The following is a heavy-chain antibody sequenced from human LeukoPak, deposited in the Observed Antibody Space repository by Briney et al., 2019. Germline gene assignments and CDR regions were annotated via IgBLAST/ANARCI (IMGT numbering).Heavy chain of an antibody. CDR2: ISSSSNTI. J-gene: IGHJ6*03. V-gene: IGHV3-48*04. CDR1: GSTFSDYS. Sequence: PGESLRLSCAASGSTFSDYSMNWVRQAPGKGLQWVSFISSSSNTIYYADSVKGRFTISRDNAKSSLYLQMDSLRAEDTAVYYCARDPYSGNYGAYYYYYMDVWGKGTTVTISS. CDR3: ARDPYSGNYGAYYYYYMDV. D-gene: IGHD1-26*01.